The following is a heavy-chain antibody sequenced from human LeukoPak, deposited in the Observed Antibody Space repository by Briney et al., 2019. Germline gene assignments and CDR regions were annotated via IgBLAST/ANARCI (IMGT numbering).Heavy chain of an antibody. CDR1: GFTFSSYA. V-gene: IGHV3-23*01. Sequence: GGSLRLSCAASGFTFSSYAMSWVRQTPGKGLEWVSAISGSGGSTYYADSVKGRFTISRDNSKNTLYLQMNSLRAEDTAVYYCAKPKAYYDSCGYEVWGQGTLVTVSS. D-gene: IGHD3-22*01. CDR3: AKPKAYYDSCGYEV. J-gene: IGHJ4*02. CDR2: ISGSGGST.